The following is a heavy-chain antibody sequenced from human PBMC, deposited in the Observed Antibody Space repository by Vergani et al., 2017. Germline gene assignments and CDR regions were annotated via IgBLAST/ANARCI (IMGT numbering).Heavy chain of an antibody. CDR1: GGSISSGSYY. V-gene: IGHV4-61*02. Sequence: QVQLQESGPGLVKPSQTLSLTCTVSGGSISSGSYYWSWIRQPAGKGLEWIGRIYTSGSTNYNPSLKSRVTISVDTSKNQFSLKLSSVTAADTAVYYCARVGTSGVAVAPWGQGTLVTVSS. D-gene: IGHD6-19*01. J-gene: IGHJ5*02. CDR3: ARVGTSGVAVAP. CDR2: IYTSGST.